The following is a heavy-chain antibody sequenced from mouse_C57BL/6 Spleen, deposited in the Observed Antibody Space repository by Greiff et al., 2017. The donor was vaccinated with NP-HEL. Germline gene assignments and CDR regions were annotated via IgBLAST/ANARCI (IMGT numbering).Heavy chain of an antibody. V-gene: IGHV1-82*01. CDR1: GYAFSSSW. CDR3: ARRSYYSNYGDAMDY. D-gene: IGHD2-5*01. J-gene: IGHJ4*01. Sequence: VKLQESGPELVKPGASVKISCKASGYAFSSSWMNWVKQRPGKGLEWIGRIYPGDGDTNYNGKFKGKATLTADKSSSTAYMQLSSLTSEDSAVYFCARRSYYSNYGDAMDYWGQGTSVTVSS. CDR2: IYPGDGDT.